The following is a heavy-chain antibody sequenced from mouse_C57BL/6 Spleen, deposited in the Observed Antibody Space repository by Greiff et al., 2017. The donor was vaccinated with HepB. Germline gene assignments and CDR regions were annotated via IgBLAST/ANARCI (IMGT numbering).Heavy chain of an antibody. CDR2: IWTGGGT. V-gene: IGHV2-9-1*01. CDR1: GFSLTSYA. CDR3: ARTSHYYGSSYYWYFDV. D-gene: IGHD1-1*01. J-gene: IGHJ1*03. Sequence: VKVVESGPGLVAPSQSLSITCTVSGFSLTSYAISWVRQPPGKGLEWLGVIWTGGGTNYNSALKSRLSISKDNSKSQVFLKMNSLQTDDTARYYCARTSHYYGSSYYWYFDVWGTGTTVTVSS.